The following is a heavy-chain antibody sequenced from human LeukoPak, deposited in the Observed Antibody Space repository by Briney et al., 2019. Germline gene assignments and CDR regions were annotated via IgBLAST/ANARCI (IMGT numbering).Heavy chain of an antibody. CDR3: AKDGGSDPDSFDI. CDR2: IRYDGSNK. D-gene: IGHD2-15*01. V-gene: IGHV3-30*02. J-gene: IGHJ3*02. Sequence: PGGSLRLSCAASGFTFSSYGMHWVRRAPGKGLEWVAFIRYDGSNKYYADSVKGRFTISRDNSKNTLYLQMNSLRIEDTAVYYCAKDGGSDPDSFDIWGQGTMVTVSS. CDR1: GFTFSSYG.